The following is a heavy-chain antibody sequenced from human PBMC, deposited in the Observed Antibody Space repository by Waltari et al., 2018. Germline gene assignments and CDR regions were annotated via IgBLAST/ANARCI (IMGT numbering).Heavy chain of an antibody. V-gene: IGHV3-66*04. D-gene: IGHD1-26*01. CDR3: ARPVGNET. CDR2: IYSGGST. J-gene: IGHJ5*02. Sequence: EVQLVESGGGLVQPGGSLRLSCAASGFSVSGVYMTWVRQAPGKGLPWVAIIYSGGSTYYADSVKGRVTISRDNSKNTVFLQMNSLRVDDTAVYYCARPVGNETWGQGTLVTVSS. CDR1: GFSVSGVY.